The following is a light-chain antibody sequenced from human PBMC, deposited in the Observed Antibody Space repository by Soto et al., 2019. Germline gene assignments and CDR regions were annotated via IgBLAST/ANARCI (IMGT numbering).Light chain of an antibody. CDR1: QSVSSN. V-gene: IGKV3-15*01. J-gene: IGKJ4*01. CDR3: QQYNNWPLT. Sequence: EIMMTQSPATLSVSPGERATLSCWASQSVSSNLAWYQQRPGQAPRLLIYGASTRAAGIPARFSGSGSGTDFTLTISGLQTEDSAVYYCQQYNNWPLTFGGGTKV. CDR2: GAS.